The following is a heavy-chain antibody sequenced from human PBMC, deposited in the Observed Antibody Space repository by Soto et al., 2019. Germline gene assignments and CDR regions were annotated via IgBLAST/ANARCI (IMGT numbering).Heavy chain of an antibody. V-gene: IGHV4-59*01. CDR3: ARSGHSFGGVV. D-gene: IGHD3-16*01. J-gene: IGHJ4*02. Sequence: EPLSLTCTISGGSMSNYYGSWIRQPPGKGLEWIGYMYYSGSSNYNPSLKSRVAISIDTSKNQISLELRSVTAADTAVYYCARSGHSFGGVVWGQGTLVTVSS. CDR1: GGSMSNYY. CDR2: MYYSGSS.